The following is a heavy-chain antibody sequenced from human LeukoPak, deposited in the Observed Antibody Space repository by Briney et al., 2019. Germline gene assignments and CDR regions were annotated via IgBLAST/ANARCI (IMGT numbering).Heavy chain of an antibody. Sequence: GGSLRLSCAASGFTLTNYDMSWVRQAPGKGLEWVSLVSRGGGAPYYADSVKGRFTVSRDISRNTVYLQMNSLRAEETAIYFCAKDADERHSGVIAWYFGSWGQGTLVTVSS. D-gene: IGHD6-25*01. CDR1: GFTLTNYD. J-gene: IGHJ4*02. V-gene: IGHV3-23*01. CDR3: AKDADERHSGVIAWYFGS. CDR2: VSRGGGAP.